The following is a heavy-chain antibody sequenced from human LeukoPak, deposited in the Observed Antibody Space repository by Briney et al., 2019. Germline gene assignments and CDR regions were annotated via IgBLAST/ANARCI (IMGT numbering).Heavy chain of an antibody. Sequence: GASVKVSCKASGYTFTGYYMHWVRQAPGQGLEWMGWINPNSGGTNYAQKFQGRVTMTRDTSISTAYMELRSLRSDDTAVYYCARDRASRLLWFGDRGDYFDYWGQGILVTVSS. J-gene: IGHJ4*02. CDR3: ARDRASRLLWFGDRGDYFDY. CDR2: INPNSGGT. CDR1: GYTFTGYY. V-gene: IGHV1-2*02. D-gene: IGHD3-10*01.